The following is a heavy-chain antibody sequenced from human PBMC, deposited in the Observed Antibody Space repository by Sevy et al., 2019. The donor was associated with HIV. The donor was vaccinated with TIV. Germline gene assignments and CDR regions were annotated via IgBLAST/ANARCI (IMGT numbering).Heavy chain of an antibody. Sequence: GSLRLSCAASGFTFSSYWMSWVRQAPGKGLEWVANIKQDGSEKYYVDSVKGRFTISRDNAKNSLYLQMNSLRAEDTAVYYCARDPSRKTTVTTGFDYWGQGTLVTVSS. D-gene: IGHD4-17*01. CDR1: GFTFSSYW. V-gene: IGHV3-7*01. CDR2: IKQDGSEK. CDR3: ARDPSRKTTVTTGFDY. J-gene: IGHJ4*02.